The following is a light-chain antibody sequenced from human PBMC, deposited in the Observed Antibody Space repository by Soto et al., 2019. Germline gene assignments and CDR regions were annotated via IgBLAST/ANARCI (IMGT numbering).Light chain of an antibody. CDR1: SGSIANNY. Sequence: NFMLTQSHSVSESPGKTVTISCTRSSGSIANNYVQWYQQRPGSAPTTVIYENKLRPSGGPGRFAGSTDGSSNSASLTISGLQAEDEADYYCQSFDADFVIFGGGTKLTVL. CDR3: QSFDADFVI. J-gene: IGLJ2*01. CDR2: ENK. V-gene: IGLV6-57*04.